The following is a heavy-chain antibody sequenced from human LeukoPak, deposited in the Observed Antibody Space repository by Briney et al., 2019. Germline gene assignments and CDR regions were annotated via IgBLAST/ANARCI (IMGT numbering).Heavy chain of an antibody. J-gene: IGHJ5*02. CDR3: ARIPQLSERYNWFDP. V-gene: IGHV4-39*07. CDR2: IYYSGST. D-gene: IGHD6-6*01. CDR1: GGSISSSSYY. Sequence: SETLSLTCTVSGGSISSSSYYWGWIRQPPGKGLEWIGSIYYSGSTYYNPSLKSRVTISVDTSKNQFSLKLSSVTAADTAVYYCARIPQLSERYNWFDPWGQGTLVTVSS.